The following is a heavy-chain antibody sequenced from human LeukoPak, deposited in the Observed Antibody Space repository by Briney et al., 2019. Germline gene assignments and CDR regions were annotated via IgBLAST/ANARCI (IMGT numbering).Heavy chain of an antibody. Sequence: SETLSLTCAVYGGSFSGYYWSWIRQPPGKGLEWIGEINHSGSTNYNPSLKSRVTISVDTSKNQFSLKLSSVTAADTAVYYCASSESYSHGPRHFDYWGQGTLVTVSS. CDR3: ASSESYSHGPRHFDY. CDR2: INHSGST. D-gene: IGHD5-18*01. V-gene: IGHV4-34*01. CDR1: GGSFSGYY. J-gene: IGHJ4*02.